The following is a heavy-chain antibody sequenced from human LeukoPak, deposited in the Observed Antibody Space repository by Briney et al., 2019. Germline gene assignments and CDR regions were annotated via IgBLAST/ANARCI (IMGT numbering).Heavy chain of an antibody. CDR1: GGSFSGYY. CDR2: IFYSGST. Sequence: PSETLSLTCAVYGGSFSGYYWSWIRQPPGKGLEWIGYIFYSGSTNYNPSLKSRVTISVDTSKNQFSLKLSSVTAADTAVYYCAREGRPGVSSGSPRGPSVYYYYMDVWGKGTTVTVSS. V-gene: IGHV4-59*01. CDR3: AREGRPGVSSGSPRGPSVYYYYMDV. J-gene: IGHJ6*03. D-gene: IGHD3-22*01.